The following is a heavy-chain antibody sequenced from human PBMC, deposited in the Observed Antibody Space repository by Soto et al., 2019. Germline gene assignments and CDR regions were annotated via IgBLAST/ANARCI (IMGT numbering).Heavy chain of an antibody. V-gene: IGHV1-69*12. J-gene: IGHJ6*02. CDR2: IIPIFGTA. CDR1: GGTFSSYA. CDR3: AGVNSGAPPHYGMDV. Sequence: QVQLVQSGAEVKKPGSSVKVSCKASGGTFSSYAISWVRQAPGQGLEWMGGIIPIFGTANYAQKFQGRVTITADESKSTAYMEVSSLRSEDTGGDFCAGVNSGAPPHYGMDVWGQGTTVTVSS. D-gene: IGHD3-10*01.